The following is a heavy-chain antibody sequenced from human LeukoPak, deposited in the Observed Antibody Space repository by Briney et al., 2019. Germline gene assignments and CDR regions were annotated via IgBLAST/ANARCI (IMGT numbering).Heavy chain of an antibody. D-gene: IGHD5-24*01. CDR3: ARGNNTFEMATLALDH. V-gene: IGHV3-21*04. Sequence: PGGSLRLSCAASGFTFSSYNINWVRQAPGKGLEWVSFISSSNYIYYADSVKGRFTISRDNAKNSLYLQMNSLRVEDTAVYYCARGNNTFEMATLALDHWGQGALVTVSS. J-gene: IGHJ4*02. CDR1: GFTFSSYN. CDR2: ISSSNYI.